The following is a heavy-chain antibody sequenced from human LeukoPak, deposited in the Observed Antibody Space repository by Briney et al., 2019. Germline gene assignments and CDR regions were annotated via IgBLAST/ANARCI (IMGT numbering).Heavy chain of an antibody. D-gene: IGHD6-19*01. CDR1: GGTFSSYT. J-gene: IGHJ6*02. CDR3: ARTYSSGSANYYYYYGMDV. Sequence: SVKVSCTASGGTFSSYTISWVRQAPGQGLEWMGRIIPILGIANYAQKFQGRVTITADKSTSTAYMELSSLRSEDTAVYYCARTYSSGSANYYYYYGMDVWGQGTTVTVSS. CDR2: IIPILGIA. V-gene: IGHV1-69*02.